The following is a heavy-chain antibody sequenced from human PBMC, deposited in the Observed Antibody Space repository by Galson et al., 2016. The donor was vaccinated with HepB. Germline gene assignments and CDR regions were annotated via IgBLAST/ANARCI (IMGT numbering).Heavy chain of an antibody. Sequence: SLRLSCAASGFTFSNYDMHWVRQAPGKGLEWVSSIYTAGDTNYQDSVEGRFTVSRENAKDSVYLHMNSLRAGDTAVSFCARGSYSSDWYLSSAYDFGMDAWGQGTPVTVSS. V-gene: IGHV3-13*01. CDR2: IYTAGDT. CDR3: ARGSYSSDWYLSSAYDFGMDA. J-gene: IGHJ6*02. D-gene: IGHD6-19*01. CDR1: GFTFSNYD.